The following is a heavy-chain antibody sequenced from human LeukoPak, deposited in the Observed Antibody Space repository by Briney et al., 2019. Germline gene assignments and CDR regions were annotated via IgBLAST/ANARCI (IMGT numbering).Heavy chain of an antibody. J-gene: IGHJ5*02. CDR1: GFTFGNSW. D-gene: IGHD1-26*01. CDR3: ARAGATYNWFDP. Sequence: GGSLRLSCAASGFTFGNSWMTWVRQAPGKGLEWVALISYDGSNTYYADSVKGRFTISRDNSKNTLFLLMNSLRTEDTAVYYCARAGATYNWFDPWGQGTLVTVSS. CDR2: ISYDGSNT. V-gene: IGHV3-30-3*01.